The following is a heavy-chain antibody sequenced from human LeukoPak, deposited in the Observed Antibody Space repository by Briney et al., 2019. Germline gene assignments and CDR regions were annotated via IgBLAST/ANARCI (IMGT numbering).Heavy chain of an antibody. Sequence: PSETLSLTCAVYGGSFSGYYWSWIRQPPGKGLEWIGEINHSGSTNYNPYLKSRVTISVDTSKNQFSLKLSSVTAADTAVYYCARQVYDYGDYVSYYYYYMDAWGKGTTVTVSS. J-gene: IGHJ6*03. CDR3: ARQVYDYGDYVSYYYYYMDA. V-gene: IGHV4-34*01. D-gene: IGHD4-17*01. CDR2: INHSGST. CDR1: GGSFSGYY.